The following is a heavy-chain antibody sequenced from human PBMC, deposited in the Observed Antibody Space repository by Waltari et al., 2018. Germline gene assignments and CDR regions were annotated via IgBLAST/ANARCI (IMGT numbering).Heavy chain of an antibody. CDR2: INPNSGGT. CDR1: GYTFTGYY. CDR3: ARVFYSGYDLPHLNWFDP. V-gene: IGHV1-2*02. Sequence: QVQLVQSGAEVKKPGASVKVSCKASGYTFTGYYMHWVRQAPGQGLEWMGWINPNSGGTNYAQKFQGRVTMTRDTSISTAYMELSRLRSDDTAVYYCARVFYSGYDLPHLNWFDPWGQGTLVTVSS. D-gene: IGHD5-12*01. J-gene: IGHJ5*02.